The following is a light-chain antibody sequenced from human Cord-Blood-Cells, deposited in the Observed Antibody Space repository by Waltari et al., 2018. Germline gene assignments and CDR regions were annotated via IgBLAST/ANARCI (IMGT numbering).Light chain of an antibody. CDR1: QSVSSY. Sequence: EIVLTQSPATLSLSPGARATLSCRASQSVSSYLAWYQQKPGQAPRLLIYDASNRVTGIPARFSGSGSGTDFTLTISSLEPEDFAVYYCQQRSNWPYTFGQGTKLEIK. CDR2: DAS. J-gene: IGKJ2*01. CDR3: QQRSNWPYT. V-gene: IGKV3-11*01.